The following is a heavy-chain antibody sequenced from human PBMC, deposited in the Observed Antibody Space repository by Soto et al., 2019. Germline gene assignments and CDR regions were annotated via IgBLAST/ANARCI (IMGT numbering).Heavy chain of an antibody. CDR2: IKQDGSEK. CDR1: GFTFSSYW. J-gene: IGHJ6*02. V-gene: IGHV3-7*01. CDR3: ARDRYSYYDFWSGSLPYYYYGMDV. Sequence: EVQLVESGGGLVQPGGSLRLSCAASGFTFSSYWMSWVRQAPGKGLEWVANIKQDGSEKYYADSVKGRFTISRDNAKNSLYLQMNSLRAEDTAVYYCARDRYSYYDFWSGSLPYYYYGMDVWGQGTTVTVSS. D-gene: IGHD3-3*01.